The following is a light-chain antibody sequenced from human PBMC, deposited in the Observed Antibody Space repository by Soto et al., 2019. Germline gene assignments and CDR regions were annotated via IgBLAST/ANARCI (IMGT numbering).Light chain of an antibody. CDR2: EGG. V-gene: IGLV2-23*01. Sequence: QAVLTQPASVSGSPGQSITISCTGTSSDVGNYNFVSWYQQHPGKAPKLMISEGGKRPSGVSHRFSGSKSGNTASLTISGLQAEDEADYYCCSYAGISTYVFGPGTKLTVL. CDR1: SSDVGNYNF. CDR3: CSYAGISTYV. J-gene: IGLJ1*01.